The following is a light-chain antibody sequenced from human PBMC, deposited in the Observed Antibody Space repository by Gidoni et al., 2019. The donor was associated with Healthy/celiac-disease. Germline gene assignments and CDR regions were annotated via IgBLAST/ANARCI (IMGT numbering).Light chain of an antibody. V-gene: IGKV1-39*01. CDR1: QSSSSY. Sequence: DTQMTQSPSSLSASVGDRVTITCRARQSSSSYLNWYQQTPGKATKLLIYAASSLQSGVPSRCSSRGARTDFTLTISRLQAEDVANYYWQQSYRTPRTFGQGTKVEIK. CDR2: AAS. CDR3: QQSYRTPRT. J-gene: IGKJ1*01.